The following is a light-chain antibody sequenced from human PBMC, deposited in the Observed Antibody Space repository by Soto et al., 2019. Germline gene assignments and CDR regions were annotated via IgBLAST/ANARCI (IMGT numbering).Light chain of an antibody. CDR2: AAS. CDR3: QQTYSVLPYT. Sequence: DLQMTPSPSSLSASVGDRVTITCRASQSIRTYLNWYQQKPGKAPDLLIYAASNLQSGVPSRFSGGGSGTDLTLTISSLQPEDFATYYCQQTYSVLPYTFGQGTKLEIK. V-gene: IGKV1-39*01. J-gene: IGKJ2*01. CDR1: QSIRTY.